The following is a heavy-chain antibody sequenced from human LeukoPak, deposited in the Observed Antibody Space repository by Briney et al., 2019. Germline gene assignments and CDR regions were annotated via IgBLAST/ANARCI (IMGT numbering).Heavy chain of an antibody. CDR2: IYPGDSDT. D-gene: IGHD6-6*01. CDR3: ASLKYSSSSHFDY. CDR1: GYSLTSYW. V-gene: IGHV5-51*01. Sequence: GESLKISCKGSGYSLTSYWIGWVRQMPGKGLEWMGIIYPGDSDTRYSPSFQGQVTISADKSISTAYLQWSSLKASDTAMYYCASLKYSSSSHFDYWGQGTLVTVSS. J-gene: IGHJ4*02.